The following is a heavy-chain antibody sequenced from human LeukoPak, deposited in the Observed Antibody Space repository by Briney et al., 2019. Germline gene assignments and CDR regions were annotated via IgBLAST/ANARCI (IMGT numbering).Heavy chain of an antibody. V-gene: IGHV5-51*01. J-gene: IGHJ4*02. CDR3: ARLRWPRGGRSSFDY. CDR2: IYPGDSDT. Sequence: HGESLKISCKGSGYSFTSYWIGWVRQMPGKGLEWMGIIYPGDSDTRYSPSFQGQVTISADESITTAYLQWSSLKASDTAMYYCARLRWPRGGRSSFDYWGQGALATVSS. CDR1: GYSFTSYW. D-gene: IGHD3-10*01.